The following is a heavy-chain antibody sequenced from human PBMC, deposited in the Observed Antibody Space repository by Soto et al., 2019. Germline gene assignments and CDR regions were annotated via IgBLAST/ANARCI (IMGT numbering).Heavy chain of an antibody. CDR2: IYYSGST. CDR1: GGSISSYY. CDR3: ARLYYGGNPYFDY. J-gene: IGHJ4*02. D-gene: IGHD4-17*01. Sequence: PSETLSLTCTVSGGSISSYYWSWIRQHPGKGLEWIGYIYYSGSTYYNPSLKSRVTISVDTSKNQFSLKLSSVTAADTAVYYCARLYYGGNPYFDYWGQGTLVTVSS. V-gene: IGHV4-59*06.